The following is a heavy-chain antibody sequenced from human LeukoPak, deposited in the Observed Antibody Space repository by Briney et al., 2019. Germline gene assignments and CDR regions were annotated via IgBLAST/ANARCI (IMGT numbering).Heavy chain of an antibody. D-gene: IGHD2-2*02. CDR2: ISYDGSNK. Sequence: GGSLRLSCAASGFTFSSYGMHWVRQAPGKGLEWVAVISYDGSNKYYADSVKGRFTISRDNSNNTLYLQMNSLRAEDTAVYYCAKDKLQLGYCSSTSCYTEYFQHWGQGTLVTVSS. CDR3: AKDKLQLGYCSSTSCYTEYFQH. CDR1: GFTFSSYG. J-gene: IGHJ1*01. V-gene: IGHV3-30*18.